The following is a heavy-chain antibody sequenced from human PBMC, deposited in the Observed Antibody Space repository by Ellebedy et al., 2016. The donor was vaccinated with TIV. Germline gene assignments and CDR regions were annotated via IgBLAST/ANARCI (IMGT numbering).Heavy chain of an antibody. D-gene: IGHD6-13*01. CDR2: INHSGST. CDR3: ARGGSSWYGYYYMDV. V-gene: IGHV4-34*01. J-gene: IGHJ6*03. CDR1: GGSFSGYY. Sequence: SETLSLXXAVYGGSFSGYYWSWIRQPPGKGLEWIGEINHSGSTNYNPSLKSRVTISVDTSKNQFSLRLSSVTAADTAVYYCARGGSSWYGYYYMDVWGKGTTVTVSS.